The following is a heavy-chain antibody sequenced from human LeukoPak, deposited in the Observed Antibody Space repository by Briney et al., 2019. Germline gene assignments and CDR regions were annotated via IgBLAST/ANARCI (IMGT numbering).Heavy chain of an antibody. J-gene: IGHJ4*02. CDR1: GFTFSSYA. Sequence: PGRSLRLSCAASGFTFSSYAMHWVRQAPGKGLEWVAVISYDGSNKYYADSVKGRFTISRDNSKNTLYLQMNSLRAEDSAVYYCANAYQLLRTPYHYWGQGTLVTVSS. CDR3: ANAYQLLRTPYHY. CDR2: ISYDGSNK. D-gene: IGHD2-2*01. V-gene: IGHV3-30-3*01.